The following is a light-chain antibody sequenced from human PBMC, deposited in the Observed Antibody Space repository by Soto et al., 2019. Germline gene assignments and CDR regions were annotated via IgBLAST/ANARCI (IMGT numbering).Light chain of an antibody. Sequence: QSVLTQPPSVSGTPGLRVNISCSGTISNIGKDTVNWYQQLPGTAPKLLMFNDDKRPSGVPDRFSGSRSGTSASLPISGLQSEDEAVYFCSTWDDSLNGWVFGGGTKLTVL. CDR1: ISNIGKDT. V-gene: IGLV1-44*01. CDR2: NDD. CDR3: STWDDSLNGWV. J-gene: IGLJ3*02.